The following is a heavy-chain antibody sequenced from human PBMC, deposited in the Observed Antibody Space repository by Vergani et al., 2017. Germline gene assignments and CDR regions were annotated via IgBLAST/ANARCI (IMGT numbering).Heavy chain of an antibody. Sequence: EVQLVESGGGLVQPGRSLRLSCAASGFTFDDYAMHWVRQAPGKGLEWVSGISWNSGSIGYADSVKGRFTISRDNAKNSLYLQMNSLRAEDTALYYCAKDIAGYYDSSSYYNYWGQGTLVTVSS. CDR3: AKDIAGYYDSSSYYNY. CDR1: GFTFDDYA. D-gene: IGHD3-22*01. V-gene: IGHV3-9*01. CDR2: ISWNSGSI. J-gene: IGHJ4*01.